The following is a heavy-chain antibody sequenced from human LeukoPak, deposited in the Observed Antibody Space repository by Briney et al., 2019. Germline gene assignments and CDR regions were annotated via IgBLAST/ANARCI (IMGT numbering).Heavy chain of an antibody. D-gene: IGHD1-26*01. V-gene: IGHV1-69*04. CDR2: IIPILGIA. J-gene: IGHJ4*02. CDR1: GGTFSSYA. CDR3: ASEVGATPTSWEGY. Sequence: SVKVSCKASGGTFSSYAISWVRQAPGQGLEWMGRIIPILGIANYAQKFQGRVTITADKSTSTAYMELGSLRSEDTAVYYCASEVGATPTSWEGYWGQGTLVTVSA.